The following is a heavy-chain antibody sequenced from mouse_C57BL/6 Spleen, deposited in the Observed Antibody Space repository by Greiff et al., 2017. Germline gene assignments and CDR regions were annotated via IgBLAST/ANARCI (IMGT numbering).Heavy chain of an antibody. CDR2: ISYDGSN. CDR1: GYSITSGYY. Sequence: DVQLQESGPGLVKPSQSLSLTCSVTGYSITSGYYWNWIRQFPGNKLEWMGYISYDGSNNYNPSLKNRISITRDTSKNQFFLKLNSVTTEDTATYYCARDGGGYYVESYFDYWGQGTTLTVSS. CDR3: ARDGGGYYVESYFDY. D-gene: IGHD2-3*01. V-gene: IGHV3-6*01. J-gene: IGHJ2*01.